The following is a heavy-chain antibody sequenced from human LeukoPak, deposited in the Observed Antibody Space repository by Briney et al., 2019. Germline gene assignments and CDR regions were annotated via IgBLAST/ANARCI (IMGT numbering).Heavy chain of an antibody. CDR1: GGTFSSYA. D-gene: IGHD1-26*01. CDR2: IIPIFGTA. Sequence: SAKVSCKASGGTFSSYAISWVRQDPGQGLEWMGGIIPIFGTANYAQKFQGRVTITTDESTSTAYMELSSLRSEDTAVYYCARGSRSGSYGSYYYMDVWGKGTTVTVSS. V-gene: IGHV1-69*05. J-gene: IGHJ6*03. CDR3: ARGSRSGSYGSYYYMDV.